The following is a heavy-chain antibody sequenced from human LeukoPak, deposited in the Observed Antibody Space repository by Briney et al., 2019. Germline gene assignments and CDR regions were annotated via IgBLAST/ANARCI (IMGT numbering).Heavy chain of an antibody. CDR1: GYTFTSYG. Sequence: GASVKVSCKASGYTFTSYGISWVRQAPGQGLERMGWISAYNGNTNYAQKLQGRVTMTTDTSTSTAYMELRSLRSDDTAVYYCARVITMVRGPNRHFDYWGQGTLVTVSS. V-gene: IGHV1-18*04. CDR2: ISAYNGNT. CDR3: ARVITMVRGPNRHFDY. D-gene: IGHD3-10*01. J-gene: IGHJ4*02.